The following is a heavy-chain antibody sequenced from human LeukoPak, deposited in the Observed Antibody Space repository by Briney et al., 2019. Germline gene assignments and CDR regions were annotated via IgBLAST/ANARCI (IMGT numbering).Heavy chain of an antibody. J-gene: IGHJ4*02. CDR3: AILTYYYDSSGYYRTYYFDY. Sequence: SETLSLTCTVSGGSISSSSYYWGWIRQPPGKGLEWIGSIYHSGSNYSNPSLKSLFTNTVNNPNNLISLTLSAVAAADTALYYCAILTYYYDSSGYYRTYYFDYWGQGTLVTVYS. CDR1: GGSISSSSYY. CDR2: IYHSGSN. D-gene: IGHD3-22*01. V-gene: IGHV4-39*01.